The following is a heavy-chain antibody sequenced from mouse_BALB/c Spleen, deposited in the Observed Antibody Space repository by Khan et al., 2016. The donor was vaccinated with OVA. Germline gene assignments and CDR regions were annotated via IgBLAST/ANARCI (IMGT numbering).Heavy chain of an antibody. J-gene: IGHJ4*01. CDR2: INTETGEP. D-gene: IGHD2-14*01. CDR3: AKQYDLAMDY. Sequence: QVQLKQSGPDLKKPGETVRISCKASGYTFTDYSMNWVKQAPGKDVKWMGWINTETGEPTYADDFKGRFAFSLETSASTAYLQINNLKNEDTATYFCAKQYDLAMDYWGQGTSVTVSS. V-gene: IGHV9-2-1*01. CDR1: GYTFTDYS.